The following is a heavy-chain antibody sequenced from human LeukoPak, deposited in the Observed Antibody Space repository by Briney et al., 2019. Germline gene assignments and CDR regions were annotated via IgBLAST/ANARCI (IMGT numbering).Heavy chain of an antibody. CDR2: ISSGSSAI. V-gene: IGHV3-21*01. CDR3: ARGHTAVTRHFDF. D-gene: IGHD4-17*01. Sequence: SGGSLRLSCEASGFTFTTYIMTWVRQAPGKGLEWVSIISSGSSAIFSADALKGRFTISRDDAKNLLYLDMNSLRAEDTAVYYCARGHTAVTRHFDFWGQGTLVTVSS. CDR1: GFTFTTYI. J-gene: IGHJ4*02.